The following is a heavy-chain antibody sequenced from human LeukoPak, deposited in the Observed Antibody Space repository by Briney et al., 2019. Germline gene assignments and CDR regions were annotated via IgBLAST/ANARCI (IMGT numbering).Heavy chain of an antibody. CDR3: ARELYYYDSSGSEPDAVDI. V-gene: IGHV4-61*02. CDR2: IYTSGST. Sequence: SETLSLTCTVSGGSISSGSYYWSWIRQPAGKGLEWIGRIYTSGSTNYNPSLKSRVTISVDTSKNQFSLKLSSVTAADTAVYYCARELYYYDSSGSEPDAVDIWGQGTMVTVSS. CDR1: GGSISSGSYY. D-gene: IGHD3-22*01. J-gene: IGHJ3*02.